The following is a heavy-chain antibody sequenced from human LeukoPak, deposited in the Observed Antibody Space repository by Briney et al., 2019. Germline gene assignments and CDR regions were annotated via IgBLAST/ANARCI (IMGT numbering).Heavy chain of an antibody. Sequence: SETLSLTCTVSGGSISSYYWSWIRQPAGKGLEWIGRIYTSGRTNYNPSLKSRFTMSVDTSKNQFSLKLSSVTAADTAVYYCARDPTRHSGGWYAGGYAFDIWGQGTMVTVSS. CDR3: ARDPTRHSGGWYAGGYAFDI. CDR2: IYTSGRT. D-gene: IGHD6-19*01. CDR1: GGSISSYY. V-gene: IGHV4-4*07. J-gene: IGHJ3*02.